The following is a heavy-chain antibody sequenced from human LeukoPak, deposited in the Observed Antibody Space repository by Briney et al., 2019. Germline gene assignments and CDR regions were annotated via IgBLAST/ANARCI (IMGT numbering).Heavy chain of an antibody. D-gene: IGHD6-13*01. J-gene: IGHJ4*02. CDR3: ARSRGYFEY. V-gene: IGHV4-59*01. CDR1: GGSISSYY. CDR2: IYYSGST. Sequence: SETLSPTCTVSGGSISSYYWSWIRQPPGKGLEWIGYIYYSGSTNYNPSLKSRVTISVDTSKNQFSLKLNSVTAADTALYYCARSRGYFEYWGQGTLVTVSS.